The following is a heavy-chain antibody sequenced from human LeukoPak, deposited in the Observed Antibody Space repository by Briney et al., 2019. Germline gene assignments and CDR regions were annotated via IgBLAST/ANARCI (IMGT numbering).Heavy chain of an antibody. CDR1: GFTFSDYY. V-gene: IGHV3-33*08. J-gene: IGHJ4*02. Sequence: GGSLRLSCAASGFTFSDYYMSWIRQAPGKGLEWVAVIWYDGSNKYYADSVKGRFTISRDNSKDTLYLQMNSLRAEDTAVYYCARDDYDSSGYYYSLGIDYWGQGTLVTVSS. CDR3: ARDDYDSSGYYYSLGIDY. D-gene: IGHD3-22*01. CDR2: IWYDGSNK.